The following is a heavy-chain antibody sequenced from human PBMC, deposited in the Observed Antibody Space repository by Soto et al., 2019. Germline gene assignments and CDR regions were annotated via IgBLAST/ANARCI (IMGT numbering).Heavy chain of an antibody. Sequence: PGGSLRLSCAASGFTFSSYAMHWVRQAPGKGLEWVAVISYDGSNKYYSDSVKGRFTISRDNSKNTLYLQMNSLRAEDTAVYYCAKDYDFGSYYYSYMDVWGQGTMVTVSS. D-gene: IGHD3-16*01. CDR3: AKDYDFGSYYYSYMDV. CDR1: GFTFSSYA. J-gene: IGHJ6*02. CDR2: ISYDGSNK. V-gene: IGHV3-30*18.